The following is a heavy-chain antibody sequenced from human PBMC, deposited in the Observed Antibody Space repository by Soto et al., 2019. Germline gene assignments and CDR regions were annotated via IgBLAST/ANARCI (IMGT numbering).Heavy chain of an antibody. Sequence: QVQLVQSGAEMKEPGSSVKVSCKTSGGTFSSSAISWLRQAPGQGLEWMGGIIPLFRTPDYAQKFQGRVTIAADKSTSIAYMELSSLRSEDTAVYYCSMENYRLQIGGNSDDILDVWGQGTRITVSS. V-gene: IGHV1-69*14. D-gene: IGHD4-4*01. CDR1: GGTFSSSA. J-gene: IGHJ6*01. CDR3: SMENYRLQIGGNSDDILDV. CDR2: IIPLFRTP.